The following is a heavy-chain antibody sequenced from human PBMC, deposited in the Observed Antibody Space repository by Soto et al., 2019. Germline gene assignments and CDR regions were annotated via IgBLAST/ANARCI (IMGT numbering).Heavy chain of an antibody. CDR2: VSGSGTT. D-gene: IGHD6-13*01. J-gene: IGHJ4*02. CDR3: ARGGIH. V-gene: IGHV3-48*03. Sequence: PGGSRRLSCVASGYTFNGHEMNWIRQTPGKQLEWISSVSGSGTTKYADSVKGRITISRDNAHKSIYLQMNSLRVEDTGVYYCARGGIHWGQGALVTVSA. CDR1: GYTFNGHE.